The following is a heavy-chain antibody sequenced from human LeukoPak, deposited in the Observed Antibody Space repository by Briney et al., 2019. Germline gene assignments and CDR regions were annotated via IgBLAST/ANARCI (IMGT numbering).Heavy chain of an antibody. J-gene: IGHJ6*02. V-gene: IGHV3-53*01. Sequence: PGGSLRLSCAASGFTVSSNYMTWVRQAPGKGLEWVSVIYTSGSTYYADSVRGRSTISRDNSKNTVYLQMNSLRVEDTAVYYCARGLYGMDVWGQGTTVTVSS. CDR3: ARGLYGMDV. CDR1: GFTVSSNY. CDR2: IYTSGST.